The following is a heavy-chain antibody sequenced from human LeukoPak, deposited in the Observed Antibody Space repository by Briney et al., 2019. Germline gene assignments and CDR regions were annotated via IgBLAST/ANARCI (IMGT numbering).Heavy chain of an antibody. D-gene: IGHD3-10*01. CDR2: ISGSGGST. J-gene: IGHJ4*02. CDR3: AKDRRRYGSGSYYTLSF. Sequence: PGGSLRLSCAASGFTFSSYAMSWVRQAPGKGLEWVSAISGSGGSTYYADSVKGRFTISRDNSKNTLYLQMNSLRAGDTAVYYCAKDRRRYGSGSYYTLSFWGQGTLVTVSS. CDR1: GFTFSSYA. V-gene: IGHV3-23*01.